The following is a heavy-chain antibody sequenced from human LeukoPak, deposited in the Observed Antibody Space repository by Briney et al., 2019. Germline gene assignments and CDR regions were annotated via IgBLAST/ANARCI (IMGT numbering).Heavy chain of an antibody. Sequence: SETLSLTCTVSGGSISSYYWSWIRQPPGKGLEWIGYIYYSGSTNYNPSLKSRVTISVDTSKNQFSLKLSSVTAADTAVYYCAGSPYCSGGSCYTGLPYWGQGTLVTVSS. D-gene: IGHD2-15*01. V-gene: IGHV4-59*01. CDR3: AGSPYCSGGSCYTGLPY. J-gene: IGHJ4*02. CDR2: IYYSGST. CDR1: GGSISSYY.